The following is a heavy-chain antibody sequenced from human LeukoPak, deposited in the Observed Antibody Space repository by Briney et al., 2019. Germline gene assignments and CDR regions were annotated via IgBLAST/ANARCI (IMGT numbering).Heavy chain of an antibody. J-gene: IGHJ3*02. Sequence: GGSLRLSCAASGFTFSTNPMSWVRQAPGKGLEWVSAISDTRTYYADAVKGWFTISRDNSKNTVFLQMSSLRAEDTAVYYCVKEHVDRAFTRSFEIWGQGTVVTVSS. D-gene: IGHD3-10*01. CDR1: GFTFSTNP. V-gene: IGHV3-23*01. CDR2: ISDTRT. CDR3: VKEHVDRAFTRSFEI.